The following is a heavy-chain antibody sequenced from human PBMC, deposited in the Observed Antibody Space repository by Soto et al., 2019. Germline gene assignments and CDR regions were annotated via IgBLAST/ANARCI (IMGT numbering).Heavy chain of an antibody. CDR3: ARMSATGTRWFDP. CDR2: ISYRGTT. D-gene: IGHD1-1*01. CDR1: GGSINSGAYY. V-gene: IGHV4-31*03. Sequence: QVQLHESGPGLVKPSQTLSLTCTVSGGSINSGAYYWSWVRQHPGKGLEWIGAISYRGTTYYNPSLQSCITLSGETSKTQLSLKLSSVTAADPAVYYCARMSATGTRWFDPWGPGTLVNVSS. J-gene: IGHJ5*02.